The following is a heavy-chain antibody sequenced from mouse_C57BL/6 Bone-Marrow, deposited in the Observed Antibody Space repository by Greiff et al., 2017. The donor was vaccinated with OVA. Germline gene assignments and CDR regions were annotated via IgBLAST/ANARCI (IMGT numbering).Heavy chain of an antibody. J-gene: IGHJ3*01. CDR2: ILPGSGST. V-gene: IGHV1-9*01. D-gene: IGHD2-4*01. Sequence: QVQLQQSGAELMKPGASVKLSCKATGYTFTGYWIEWVKQRPGNGLEWIGEILPGSGSTKYNEKFKGKATFTADTSSNTTYMQLIRLTTDDSAIYYSASTLYYEFAYWGQGTLVTVSA. CDR3: ASTLYYEFAY. CDR1: GYTFTGYW.